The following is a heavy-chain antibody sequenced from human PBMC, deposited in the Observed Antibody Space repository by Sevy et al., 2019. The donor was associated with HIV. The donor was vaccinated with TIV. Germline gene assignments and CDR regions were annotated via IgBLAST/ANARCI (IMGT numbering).Heavy chain of an antibody. D-gene: IGHD4-17*01. J-gene: IGHJ4*02. CDR3: ARHDGVNPEYFDS. Sequence: SETLSLSCTVSVSSGPISTSNSYWGWIRQPPGKRLEWIGSVHYRGSTYYHPSLKSRVTISIHTSRNLFSLELKSVTAADTTFYFCARHDGVNPEYFDSWGRGILVTVSS. V-gene: IGHV4-39*01. CDR2: VHYRGST. CDR1: VSSGPISTSNSY.